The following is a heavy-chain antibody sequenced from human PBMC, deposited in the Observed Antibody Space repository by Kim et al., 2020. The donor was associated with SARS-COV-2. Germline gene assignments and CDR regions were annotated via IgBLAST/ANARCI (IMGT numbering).Heavy chain of an antibody. V-gene: IGHV4-59*08. J-gene: IGHJ5*02. Sequence: SETLSLTCTVSGGSLNNYYWRWIRQPPGKGLEWIGYIHATGFTKYNPSLNSRVTISIDLSKKQFFLKLRSVTAADTALYYCAGHPGDGWFDPWGQGTLVT. CDR3: AGHPGDGWFDP. D-gene: IGHD3-16*01. CDR2: IHATGFT. CDR1: GGSLNNYY.